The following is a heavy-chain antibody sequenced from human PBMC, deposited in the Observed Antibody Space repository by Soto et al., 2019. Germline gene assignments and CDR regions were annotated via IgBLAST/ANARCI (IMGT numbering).Heavy chain of an antibody. J-gene: IGHJ5*02. D-gene: IGHD3-10*01. CDR2: IDGSGGIT. CDR1: GFTFGTTD. V-gene: IGHV3-23*01. CDR3: VKNSGWFNT. Sequence: QLLQSGGGLVQPGGSLTLSCAASGFTFGTTDRSWVRQAPGEGLEGVSTIDGSGGITYYADSVKGRFTISRDNSRNTVYLQMNSLRGDDTALYYCVKNSGWFNTWGQGALVTVSS.